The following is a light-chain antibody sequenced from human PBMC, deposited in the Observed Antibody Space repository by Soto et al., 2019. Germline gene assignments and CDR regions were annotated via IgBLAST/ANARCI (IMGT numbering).Light chain of an antibody. Sequence: IEMTQSPSSLSASVGDRVTITCRASQVISPYLAWYQQKPGKAPKLLIYAASTLQSGVPSRFSGGGSGTDFTLTISSLQPEDVATYYCQKYNSASWTFGQGTKVEIK. CDR3: QKYNSASWT. J-gene: IGKJ1*01. CDR2: AAS. V-gene: IGKV1-27*01. CDR1: QVISPY.